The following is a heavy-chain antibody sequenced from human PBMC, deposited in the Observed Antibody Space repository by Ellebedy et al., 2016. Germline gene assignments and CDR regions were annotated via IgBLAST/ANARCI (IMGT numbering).Heavy chain of an antibody. Sequence: GGSLRLSXATSGFTFSTHGMHWVRQVPGKGLEWVALVSYDGSKEYYADSVRGRFNISRDNSMDTVYLQMNSLRVEDTATYYCTRGLPGVAVWWYAFDVWGQGTVVTVSS. D-gene: IGHD2-21*01. CDR2: VSYDGSKE. V-gene: IGHV3-30*03. J-gene: IGHJ3*01. CDR3: TRGLPGVAVWWYAFDV. CDR1: GFTFSTHG.